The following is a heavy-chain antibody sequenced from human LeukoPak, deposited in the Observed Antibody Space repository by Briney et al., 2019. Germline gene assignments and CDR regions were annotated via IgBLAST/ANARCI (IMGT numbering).Heavy chain of an antibody. CDR2: ISSSSSYT. Sequence: PGGSLRLSCAASGFTFSSYSMNWVRQAPGKGLEWVSSISSSSSYTYYADSVKGRFTISRDNAKNSLYLQMNSLRAEDTAVYYCARVWFGYYYGMDVWGQGTTVTVSS. D-gene: IGHD3-10*01. V-gene: IGHV3-21*01. CDR3: ARVWFGYYYGMDV. CDR1: GFTFSSYS. J-gene: IGHJ6*02.